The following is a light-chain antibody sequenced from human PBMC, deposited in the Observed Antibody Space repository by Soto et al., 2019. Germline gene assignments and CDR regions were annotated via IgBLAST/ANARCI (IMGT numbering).Light chain of an antibody. CDR3: QQRSNWPPWT. V-gene: IGKV3-11*01. CDR1: QSVSSY. Sequence: EIVLTQSPATLSLSPGERATLSCRASQSVSSYLAWFQQKPGQAPRLLIYDASTRATGIPARFSGSGSGTDFTLTNSSLEPEDFAVYYCQQRSNWPPWTFGQGNKVEIK. J-gene: IGKJ1*01. CDR2: DAS.